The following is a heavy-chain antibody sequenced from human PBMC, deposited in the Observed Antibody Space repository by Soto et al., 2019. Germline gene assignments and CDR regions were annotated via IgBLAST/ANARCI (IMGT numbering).Heavy chain of an antibody. Sequence: GSLRLSCTASGFTFSDYYMSWIRQAPGKGLEWVSYISSSSSYTNYADSVKGRFTISRDNAKNSLYLQMNSLRAEDTAVYYCARDKGYYDSSGYPLFDYWGQGTLVTVYS. CDR3: ARDKGYYDSSGYPLFDY. V-gene: IGHV3-11*06. CDR2: ISSSSSYT. J-gene: IGHJ4*02. CDR1: GFTFSDYY. D-gene: IGHD3-22*01.